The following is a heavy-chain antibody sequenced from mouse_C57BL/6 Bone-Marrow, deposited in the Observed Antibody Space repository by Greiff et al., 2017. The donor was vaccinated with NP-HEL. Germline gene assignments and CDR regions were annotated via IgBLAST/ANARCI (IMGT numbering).Heavy chain of an antibody. CDR2: ISSGGSYT. CDR3: ARHYYSNYFDY. CDR1: GFTFSSYG. J-gene: IGHJ2*01. V-gene: IGHV5-6*02. Sequence: EVKLVESGGDLVKPGGSLKLSCAASGFTFSSYGMSWVRQTPDKRLEWVATISSGGSYTYYPDSVKGRFTISRDNAMNTLYLQMSSLKSEDTAMYYCARHYYSNYFDYWGQGTTLTVSS. D-gene: IGHD2-5*01.